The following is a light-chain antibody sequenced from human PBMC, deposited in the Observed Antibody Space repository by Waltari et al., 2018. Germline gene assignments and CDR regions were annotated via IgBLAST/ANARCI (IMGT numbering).Light chain of an antibody. Sequence: QSALPQPASVSGSPGQSITISCPGTSSDIGAYKYVSWYQQHPGKAPKLIIYEVSNRPSGVSNRFSGSKSGNTASLSISGLQAEDEADYYCISFTSSVTYVFGTGTRVTVV. J-gene: IGLJ1*01. V-gene: IGLV2-14*01. CDR2: EVS. CDR1: SSDIGAYKY. CDR3: ISFTSSVTYV.